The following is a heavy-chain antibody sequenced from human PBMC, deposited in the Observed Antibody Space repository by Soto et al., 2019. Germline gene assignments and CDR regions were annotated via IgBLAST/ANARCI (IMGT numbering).Heavy chain of an antibody. CDR2: IIPIFGTA. J-gene: IGHJ3*02. CDR3: ARDREWELPGWTAFDI. D-gene: IGHD1-26*01. Sequence: ASVKVSCKASGYIFTGYHMHWVRQAPGQGLEWMGGIIPIFGTANYAQKFQGRVTITADKSTSTAYMELSSLRSEDTAVYYCARDREWELPGWTAFDIWGQGTMVTVSS. V-gene: IGHV1-69*06. CDR1: GYIFTGYH.